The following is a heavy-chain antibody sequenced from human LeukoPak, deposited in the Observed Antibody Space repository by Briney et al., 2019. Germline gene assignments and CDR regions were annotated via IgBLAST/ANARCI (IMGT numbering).Heavy chain of an antibody. D-gene: IGHD1-26*01. J-gene: IGHJ4*02. V-gene: IGHV4-59*01. CDR3: ARVWGQWEPSRYYSDY. CDR1: GGSISSYY. Sequence: PSETLSLTCTVSGGSISSYYWSWIRQPPGKGLEWIGYIYYSGSTNYNPSLKSRVTISVDTSKNQFSLKLSSVTAADTAVYYCARVWGQWEPSRYYSDYWGQGTLVTVSS. CDR2: IYYSGST.